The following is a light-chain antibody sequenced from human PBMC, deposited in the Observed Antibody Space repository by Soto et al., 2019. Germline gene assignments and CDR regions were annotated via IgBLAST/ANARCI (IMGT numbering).Light chain of an antibody. J-gene: IGKJ1*01. CDR3: HQDFNLPWT. CDR1: QTVSRMY. CDR2: GTS. Sequence: EIVLTQSPVTLSLSPGERATLSCRASQTVSRMYLSWLQQKPGQAPRLLIYGTSTRATGIPVRFSGSGSGTDFTLTISSLQPEAFAVYFCHQDFNLPWTFXQGTKVDIK. V-gene: IGKV3D-7*01.